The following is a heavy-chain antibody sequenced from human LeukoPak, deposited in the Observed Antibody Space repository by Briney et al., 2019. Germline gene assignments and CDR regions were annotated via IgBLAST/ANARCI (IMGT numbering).Heavy chain of an antibody. D-gene: IGHD3-10*01. CDR2: ISACNGNT. J-gene: IGHJ6*02. V-gene: IGHV1-18*01. Sequence: ASVKVSCKASGYTFTSYGMSWVRQAPGQGLEWMGWISACNGNTNYAQKLQGRVTMTTDTSTSTAYMELRSLRSDDTAVYYCASLYGSGILVMDVWGQGTTVTVSS. CDR3: ASLYGSGILVMDV. CDR1: GYTFTSYG.